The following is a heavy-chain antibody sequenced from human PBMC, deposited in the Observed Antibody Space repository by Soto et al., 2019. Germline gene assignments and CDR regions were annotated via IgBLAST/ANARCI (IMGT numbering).Heavy chain of an antibody. CDR2: IYGSGRGI. CDR3: AKAAVYNDGLWLMDH. V-gene: IGHV3-23*05. CDR1: GLPLSSFA. Sequence: GGSLRLSCSASGLPLSSFAMMWVRQAPGKGRQCVAGIYGSGRGIEYADSVKGRFTISRDNSKNTVYLQMTDLRADDTAVYYCAKAAVYNDGLWLMDHWGRGTQVTVSS. D-gene: IGHD2-21*01. J-gene: IGHJ4*02.